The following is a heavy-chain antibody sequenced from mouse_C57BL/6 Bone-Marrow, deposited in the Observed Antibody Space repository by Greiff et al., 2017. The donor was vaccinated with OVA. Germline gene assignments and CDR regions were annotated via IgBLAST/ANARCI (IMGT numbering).Heavy chain of an antibody. J-gene: IGHJ4*01. V-gene: IGHV1-22*01. D-gene: IGHD1-1*01. Sequence: VQLQQPGAELVKPGASVKMSCKASGYTFTDYNMHWVKQSHGKSLEWIGYINPNNGGTSYNQKFKGKATLTVNKSSSTAYMELRSLTSEDSAVYYCASSNYAMDYWGQGTSVTVSS. CDR1: GYTFTDYN. CDR2: INPNNGGT. CDR3: ASSNYAMDY.